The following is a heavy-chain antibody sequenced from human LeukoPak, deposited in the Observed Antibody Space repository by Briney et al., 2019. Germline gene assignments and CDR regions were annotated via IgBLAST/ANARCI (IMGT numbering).Heavy chain of an antibody. V-gene: IGHV1-2*02. CDR2: MNPVSGDT. Sequence: GASVKVSCKASGYTFTAYYIHWVRQAPGQGLEWMGWMNPVSGDTNYAQTFQGRVTMTRDSSISTAYMQLDSLRSDDTADTALYYCARGVGSSWFDPWGQGILVTVFS. CDR3: ARGVGSSWFDP. D-gene: IGHD2-2*01. J-gene: IGHJ5*02. CDR1: GYTFTAYY.